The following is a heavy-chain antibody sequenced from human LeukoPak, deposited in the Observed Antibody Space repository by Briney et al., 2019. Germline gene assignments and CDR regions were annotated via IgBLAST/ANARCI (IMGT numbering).Heavy chain of an antibody. Sequence: GGSLRLSCAASGFTFSSYGMTWVRQAPGKGLEWVSYISSSSSTIYYADSVKGRFTISRDNAKNSLYLQLNSLRAEDTAVYYCARVVGPRIFDYWGQGTLVTVSS. CDR1: GFTFSSYG. J-gene: IGHJ4*02. D-gene: IGHD2-15*01. CDR3: ARVVGPRIFDY. CDR2: ISSSSSTI. V-gene: IGHV3-48*01.